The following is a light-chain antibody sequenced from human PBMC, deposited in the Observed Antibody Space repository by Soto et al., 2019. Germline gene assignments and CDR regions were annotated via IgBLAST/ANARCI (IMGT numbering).Light chain of an antibody. CDR1: QSVSGW. V-gene: IGKV1-5*03. J-gene: IGKJ2*01. Sequence: DIQMTQSPSTLSASVGDRVTITCRASQSVSGWLAWYQQKPGKAPKLLIYKASRLESGVPSRFSGSGFGTELAITISSLQPDDFATYYCHQYNTSFQTFGQATKLEIK. CDR3: HQYNTSFQT. CDR2: KAS.